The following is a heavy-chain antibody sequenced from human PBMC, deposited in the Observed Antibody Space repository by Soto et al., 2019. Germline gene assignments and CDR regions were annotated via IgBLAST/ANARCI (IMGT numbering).Heavy chain of an antibody. Sequence: PGGALRLSCAASGITFSNYAMHWVRQAPGKGLEWVALMSYDGSDRYYVDSVKGRFTISRDNSKNTLYLQMNSLRVDDTAMYYCAKCDNFDFWGPFNCFYPWGQGALVTVSS. V-gene: IGHV3-30*18. CDR1: GITFSNYA. CDR3: AKCDNFDFWGPFNCFYP. J-gene: IGHJ5*02. D-gene: IGHD3-3*01. CDR2: MSYDGSDR.